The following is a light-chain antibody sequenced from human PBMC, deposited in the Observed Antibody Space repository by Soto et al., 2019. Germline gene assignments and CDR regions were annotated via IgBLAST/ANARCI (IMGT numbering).Light chain of an antibody. CDR3: QQRSNWPWT. Sequence: IVLTQSPGTLSLSPGERVTLSCRASQSVTTRLAWYQQKPGQAPRLLIYDASNRATGIPARFSGSGSGTDFTLTISSLEPEEFAVYYCQQRSNWPWTVGQWNKVDIK. J-gene: IGKJ1*01. V-gene: IGKV3-11*01. CDR2: DAS. CDR1: QSVTTR.